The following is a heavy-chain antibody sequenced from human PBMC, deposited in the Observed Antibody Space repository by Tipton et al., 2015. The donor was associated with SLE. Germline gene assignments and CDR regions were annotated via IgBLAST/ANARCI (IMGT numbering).Heavy chain of an antibody. D-gene: IGHD6-6*01. CDR2: IYYSGST. J-gene: IGHJ2*01. CDR1: GGSISTYH. V-gene: IGHV4-59*07. Sequence: TLSLTCTVSGGSISTYHWSWIRQPPGKGLEWIGSIYYSGSTNYNPSLKSRVTISVDTSKNQFSLKLSSVTAADTAVYYCARKGYSSSVYWYFDLWGRGTLVTVSA. CDR3: ARKGYSSSVYWYFDL.